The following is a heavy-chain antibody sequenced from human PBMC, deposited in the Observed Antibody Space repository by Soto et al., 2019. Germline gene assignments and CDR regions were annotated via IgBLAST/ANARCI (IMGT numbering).Heavy chain of an antibody. V-gene: IGHV4-34*01. CDR3: ARFVVVPAAHGDY. J-gene: IGHJ4*02. D-gene: IGHD2-2*01. CDR2: INHSGST. Sequence: KPSETLSLTCAVYGGSFSGYYWSWIRQPPGKGLEWIGEINHSGSTNYNPSLKGRVTISVDTSKNQFSLKLSSVTAADTAVYYCARFVVVPAAHGDYWGQGTLVTVSS. CDR1: GGSFSGYY.